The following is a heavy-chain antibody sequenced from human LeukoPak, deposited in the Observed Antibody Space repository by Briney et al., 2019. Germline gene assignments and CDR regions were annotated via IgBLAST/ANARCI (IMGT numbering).Heavy chain of an antibody. Sequence: GGSLRLSCAASGFTFTNAWLSWVRQGPGKGLEWVGRIKSKTDGGTTDYAALVKGGFTISRDNAKNSLYLQMNSQRAEDTAVYYCARDLFRDYYIWEGENYFDYWGQGTLVTVSS. CDR1: GFTFTNAW. CDR3: ARDLFRDYYIWEGENYFDY. J-gene: IGHJ4*02. CDR2: IKSKTDGGTT. D-gene: IGHD3-10*02. V-gene: IGHV3-15*01.